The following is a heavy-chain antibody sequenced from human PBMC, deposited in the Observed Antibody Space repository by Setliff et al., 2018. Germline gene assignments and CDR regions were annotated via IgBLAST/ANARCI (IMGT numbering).Heavy chain of an antibody. D-gene: IGHD3-3*01. V-gene: IGHV1-69*05. J-gene: IGHJ5*02. Sequence: SVKVSCKASGDTYSTYALSWVRQAPGQGLEWMGRIIPVFRTATYAPKFQGRVTITRDTSASTGYMELSSLRSEDTAVYYCARLQAIFGVFKDGDWFDPWGQGTLVTVSS. CDR3: ARLQAIFGVFKDGDWFDP. CDR1: GDTYSTYA. CDR2: IIPVFRTA.